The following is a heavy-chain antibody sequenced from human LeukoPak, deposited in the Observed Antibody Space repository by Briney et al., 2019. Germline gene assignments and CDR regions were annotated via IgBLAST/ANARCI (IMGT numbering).Heavy chain of an antibody. D-gene: IGHD3-3*01. CDR3: ARLDPNYDLWSGQNTGDYFDY. J-gene: IGHJ4*02. CDR2: ISASGAI. CDR1: GASITSQF. V-gene: IGHV4-4*07. Sequence: SETLSLTCTVSGASITSQFWNWIRQPAGEGLEFVGLISASGAINFNPSLKSRVTISVDASKNQFSLNLTSVTAADTAVYYCARLDPNYDLWSGQNTGDYFDYWGQGTLVTVSS.